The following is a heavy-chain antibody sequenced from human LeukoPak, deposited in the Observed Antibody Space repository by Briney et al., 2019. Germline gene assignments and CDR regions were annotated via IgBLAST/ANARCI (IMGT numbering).Heavy chain of an antibody. CDR1: GGSISSSSYY. D-gene: IGHD6-6*01. CDR3: ARGSRRAWFDP. J-gene: IGHJ5*02. V-gene: IGHV4-39*07. Sequence: SETLSLTCTVSGGSISSSSYYWSWIRQPPGKGLEWIGEINHSGSTNYNPSLKSRVTISVDTSKNQFSLKLSSVTAADTAVYYCARGSRRAWFDPWGQGTLVTVSS. CDR2: INHSGST.